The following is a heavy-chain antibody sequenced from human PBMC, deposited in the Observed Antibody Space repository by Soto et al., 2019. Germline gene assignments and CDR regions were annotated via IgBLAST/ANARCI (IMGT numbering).Heavy chain of an antibody. D-gene: IGHD3-16*01. CDR3: ARQGGRRTYYYYYGMDV. Sequence: EVQLVESGGGLVQPGGSLRLSCTASGFTFSSYWMSWVRQAPGKGLEWVANIKRDGSEKNYVDSVKGRFTISTDNAKNSVFLQMNSLRAEDTAVYYCARQGGRRTYYYYYGMDVWGQGTTVTVSS. J-gene: IGHJ6*02. CDR2: IKRDGSEK. CDR1: GFTFSSYW. V-gene: IGHV3-7*01.